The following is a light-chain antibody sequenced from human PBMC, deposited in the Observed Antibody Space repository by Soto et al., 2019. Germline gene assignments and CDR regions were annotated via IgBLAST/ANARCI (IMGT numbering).Light chain of an antibody. J-gene: IGLJ3*02. V-gene: IGLV2-8*01. CDR2: EVN. CDR3: SSYAGSNKV. CDR1: SSDVGGYNY. Sequence: QSALTQPPSASGSPGQSVTISCTGTSSDVGGYNYVSWYQQHPRKAPKLMIYEVNKRPSGVPDRFSGSKSGNTASLTVSGLQAEDEADYYCSSYAGSNKVFGGGTKLTVL.